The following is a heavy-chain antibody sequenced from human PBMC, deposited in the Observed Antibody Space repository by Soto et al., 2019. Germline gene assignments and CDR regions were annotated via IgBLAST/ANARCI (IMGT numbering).Heavy chain of an antibody. D-gene: IGHD4-17*01. CDR1: GFIFSTYA. V-gene: IGHV3-23*01. Sequence: EVQLLESGGGLVQPGGSLRLSCAASGFIFSTYAMSWVRQAPGKGLEWVSGISGSGGGTYYADSVKGRFTISRDNSKNTLYMQMNSLRDEDTAVYYFAKDLYGDYGGLDYWGQGTLVTVSS. CDR3: AKDLYGDYGGLDY. J-gene: IGHJ4*02. CDR2: ISGSGGGT.